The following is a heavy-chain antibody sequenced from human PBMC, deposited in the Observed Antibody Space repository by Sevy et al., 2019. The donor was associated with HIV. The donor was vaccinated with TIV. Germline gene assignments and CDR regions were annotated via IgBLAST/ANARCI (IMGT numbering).Heavy chain of an antibody. Sequence: TETLSLTCTVSGGSVSSGSYYCSWIRQPPGKGLEWIGYIYYSGSTNYNPSLKSRVTISVDTSKNQFSLKLSSVTAADTAVYYCPRTSRGYCSGGSCDRGYYFDYWGQGTSVRVSS. CDR3: PRTSRGYCSGGSCDRGYYFDY. CDR2: IYYSGST. V-gene: IGHV4-61*01. CDR1: GGSVSSGSYY. J-gene: IGHJ4*02. D-gene: IGHD2-15*01.